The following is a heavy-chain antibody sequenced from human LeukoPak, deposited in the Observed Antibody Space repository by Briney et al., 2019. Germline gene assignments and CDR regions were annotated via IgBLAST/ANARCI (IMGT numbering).Heavy chain of an antibody. D-gene: IGHD7-27*01. CDR2: INESKTT. V-gene: IGHV4-34*01. CDR1: GAPFSGYD. J-gene: IGHJ6*03. Sequence: PSETLSLTCGVYGAPFSGYDWSWIRQPPGKGLEWIGEINESKTTNYNPSLKSRATISADTSRKQFSLNLTSVTAAGTALYYCARGLYWGSAGSGICYMDVWGTGTAVTVSS. CDR3: ARGLYWGSAGSGICYMDV.